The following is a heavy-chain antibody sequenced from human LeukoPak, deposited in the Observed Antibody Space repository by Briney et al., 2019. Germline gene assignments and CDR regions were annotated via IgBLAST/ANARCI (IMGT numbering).Heavy chain of an antibody. Sequence: SETLSLTCTVSGGSISGYYWSWIRQPPGKGLEWIGDIYYIGSTNYNPSLKSRVTISADTSKNQFSLNLSSVTAAVTAVYYCARDRRFNGMDVWGQGTTVTVSS. J-gene: IGHJ6*02. CDR1: GGSISGYY. D-gene: IGHD3-3*01. CDR3: ARDRRFNGMDV. CDR2: IYYIGST. V-gene: IGHV4-59*01.